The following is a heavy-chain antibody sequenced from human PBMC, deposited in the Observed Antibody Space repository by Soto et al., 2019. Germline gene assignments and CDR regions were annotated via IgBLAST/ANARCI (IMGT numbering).Heavy chain of an antibody. J-gene: IGHJ6*01. Sequence: QVQLVESGGGLVKPGGSLRLSCAASGFTFSDYYMSWIRQAPGKGLEWVSDISSSGSIIYYADSVKGRFTTTRDNVKNSLCRQMNRLRAEASAVYDCAGVKGYYGSGMDGWGQGTRVTVSS. CDR3: AGVKGYYGSGMDG. CDR1: GFTFSDYY. CDR2: ISSSGSII. D-gene: IGHD3-16*01. V-gene: IGHV3-11*01.